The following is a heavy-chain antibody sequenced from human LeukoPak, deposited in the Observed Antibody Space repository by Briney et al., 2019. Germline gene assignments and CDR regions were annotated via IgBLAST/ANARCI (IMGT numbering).Heavy chain of an antibody. J-gene: IGHJ4*02. CDR3: ARDLKSAFDY. Sequence: PGGSLRLSCAASGFIFNSYWMHWVRQAPGKGLVWVSGVNRDGSYTNYADAVKGRFTISRDNAKNTLYLQMNSLRAEDTAVYYCARDLKSAFDYWGQGTLAIVSS. CDR1: GFIFNSYW. CDR2: VNRDGSYT. V-gene: IGHV3-74*01.